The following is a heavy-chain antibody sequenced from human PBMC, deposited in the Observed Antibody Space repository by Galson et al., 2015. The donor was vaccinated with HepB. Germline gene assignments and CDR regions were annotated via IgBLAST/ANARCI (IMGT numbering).Heavy chain of an antibody. D-gene: IGHD2-2*01. CDR2: IKQDGSEK. J-gene: IGHJ6*02. CDR3: ARDQLNYYYGMDV. V-gene: IGHV3-7*03. Sequence: SLRLSCAASGFTFSSYWMSWVRQAPGKGLEWVANIKQDGSEKYYVDSVKGRFTISRDNAKNSLYLQMNSLRAEDTAVYYCARDQLNYYYGMDVWGQGTTVTVSS. CDR1: GFTFSSYW.